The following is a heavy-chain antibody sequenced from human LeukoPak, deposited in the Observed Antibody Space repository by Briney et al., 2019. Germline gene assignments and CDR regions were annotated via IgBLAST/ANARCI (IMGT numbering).Heavy chain of an antibody. CDR2: IKQDGSEK. CDR3: ARASDPWLQLT. V-gene: IGHV3-7*05. Sequence: GGSQRLSCAASGFTFSNYWMIWVRQAPGKGLEWVGNIKQDGSEKRYADSVRGRFSISRDNAQTSLYLQMNSLRAEDTAVYYCARASDPWLQLTWGQGTLVTVSS. D-gene: IGHD5-24*01. J-gene: IGHJ5*02. CDR1: GFTFSNYW.